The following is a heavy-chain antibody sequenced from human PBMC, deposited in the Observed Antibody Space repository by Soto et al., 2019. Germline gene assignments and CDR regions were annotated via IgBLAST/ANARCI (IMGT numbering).Heavy chain of an antibody. CDR3: ARYLGELPPNNWFDP. Sequence: AGSLRLSCAASGFTFSDYYMCWIRQAPGTGLEWVSYISSSGSTIYYADSVKGRFTISRDNAKNSLYLQMNSLRAEDTAVYYYARYLGELPPNNWFDPWGQGTLVTVSS. CDR1: GFTFSDYY. J-gene: IGHJ5*02. D-gene: IGHD3-10*01. CDR2: ISSSGSTI. V-gene: IGHV3-11*01.